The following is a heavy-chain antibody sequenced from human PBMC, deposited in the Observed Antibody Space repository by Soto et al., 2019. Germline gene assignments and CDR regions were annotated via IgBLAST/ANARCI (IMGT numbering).Heavy chain of an antibody. Sequence: GESLKISCKGSGYSFTSYWISWVRQMPGKGLEWMGRIDPSDSYTNYSPSFQGHVTISADKSISTAYLQWSSLKASDTAMYYCARLAVGYSKLAPYYYYYGMDVWGQGTTVPVSS. CDR1: GYSFTSYW. CDR2: IDPSDSYT. J-gene: IGHJ6*02. D-gene: IGHD4-4*01. CDR3: ARLAVGYSKLAPYYYYYGMDV. V-gene: IGHV5-10-1*01.